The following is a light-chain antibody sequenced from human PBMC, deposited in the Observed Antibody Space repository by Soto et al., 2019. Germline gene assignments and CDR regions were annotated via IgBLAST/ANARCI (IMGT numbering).Light chain of an antibody. CDR3: HQYNNWPPLT. CDR1: QSVSSS. V-gene: IGKV3-15*01. CDR2: DAS. Sequence: EIVMTQSPAPLSVSPGDRATLSCRASQSVSSSLAWYQQIPGQAPRLLIYDASTRATGIPARFGGSGSGTEYTLTISSLQSEDFAVYYCHQYNNWPPLTFGGGTKVQLK. J-gene: IGKJ4*01.